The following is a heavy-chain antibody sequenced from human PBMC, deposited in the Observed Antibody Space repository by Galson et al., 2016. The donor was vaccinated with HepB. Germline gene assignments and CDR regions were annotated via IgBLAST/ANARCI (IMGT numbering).Heavy chain of an antibody. CDR2: INWDNDK. J-gene: IGHJ3*02. CDR1: GFSLSTSGMC. D-gene: IGHD6-13*01. Sequence: PALVKPTQTLTLTCTFSGFSLSTSGMCVTWIRQPPGKALEWLALINWDNDKYYSTSLRLRLSISKDTSRNQVVLTMTSMHPVDTATYYCARFNGGIAAAGNYAFDIRGQGTMVTVSS. CDR3: ARFNGGIAAAGNYAFDI. V-gene: IGHV2-70*01.